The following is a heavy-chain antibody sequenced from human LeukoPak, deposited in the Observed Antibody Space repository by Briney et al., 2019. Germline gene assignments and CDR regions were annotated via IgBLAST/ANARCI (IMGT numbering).Heavy chain of an antibody. CDR2: ISSSSSYI. CDR3: ARRYSSGWYWEYFQH. Sequence: GGSLRLSCAASGFTFSSYSMNWVRQAPGKGLEWVSSISSSSSYIYYADSVKGRFTISRDNAKNSLYLQMNSLRAEDTAVYYCARRYSSGWYWEYFQHWGQGTLVTVSS. V-gene: IGHV3-21*01. CDR1: GFTFSSYS. J-gene: IGHJ1*01. D-gene: IGHD6-19*01.